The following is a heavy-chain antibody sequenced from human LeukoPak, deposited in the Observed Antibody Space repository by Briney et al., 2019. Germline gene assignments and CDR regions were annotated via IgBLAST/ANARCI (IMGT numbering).Heavy chain of an antibody. Sequence: ASVKVPCKASGYTFTGYYMHWVRQAPGQGLEWMGWINPNSGGTNYAQKFQGRVTMTRDTSISTAYMELSRLRSDDTAVYYCARDRGSASRALLAVAGRGYYFDYWGQGTLVTVSS. CDR3: ARDRGSASRALLAVAGRGYYFDY. J-gene: IGHJ4*02. V-gene: IGHV1-2*02. CDR1: GYTFTGYY. CDR2: INPNSGGT. D-gene: IGHD6-19*01.